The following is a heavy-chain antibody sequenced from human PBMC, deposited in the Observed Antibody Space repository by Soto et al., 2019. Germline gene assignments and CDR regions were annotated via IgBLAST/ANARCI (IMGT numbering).Heavy chain of an antibody. V-gene: IGHV4-31*03. CDR1: GGSISSGGYY. Sequence: QVQLQESGPGLVKPSQTLSLTCTVSGGSISSGGYYWRWIRQHPGKGLEWIGYIYYSGSTYYNPSLKSRVTISVDTSKNQFSLKLSSVTAADTAVYYCARDSGGSGSYSMTWFDPWGQGTLVTVSS. CDR3: ARDSGGSGSYSMTWFDP. D-gene: IGHD3-10*01. J-gene: IGHJ5*02. CDR2: IYYSGST.